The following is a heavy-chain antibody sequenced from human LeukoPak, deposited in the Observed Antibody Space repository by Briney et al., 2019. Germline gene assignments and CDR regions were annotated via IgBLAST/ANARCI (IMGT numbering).Heavy chain of an antibody. J-gene: IGHJ4*02. CDR3: ARDRGYTVDY. Sequence: GGSLRLSCAASGFVYSAFWMSWVRQAPGKGLEWVANIKQDGSEKYYADSVKGRFTISRDNSKNTLYLQMNSLRAEDTAVYYCARDRGYTVDYWGQGTLVTVSS. CDR1: GFVYSAFW. V-gene: IGHV3-7*01. D-gene: IGHD1-1*01. CDR2: IKQDGSEK.